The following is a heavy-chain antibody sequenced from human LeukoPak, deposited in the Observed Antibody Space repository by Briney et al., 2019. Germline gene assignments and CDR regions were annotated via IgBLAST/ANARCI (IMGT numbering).Heavy chain of an antibody. CDR2: ITSGGST. V-gene: IGHV3-23*01. Sequence: GGSLRLSCAASGFTFSSYAMSWVRQAPGKGLERVSAITSGGSTYYADSVKGRFTISRDNSKNALYLQMNSLRAEDTAVYYCAKISSDYDPGDYLDYWGQGTLVTVSS. CDR1: GFTFSSYA. J-gene: IGHJ4*02. D-gene: IGHD3-16*01. CDR3: AKISSDYDPGDYLDY.